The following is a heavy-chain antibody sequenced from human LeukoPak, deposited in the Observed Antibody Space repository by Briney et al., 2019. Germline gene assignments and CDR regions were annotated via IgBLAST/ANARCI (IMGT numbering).Heavy chain of an antibody. CDR3: TTDSSYGDEDY. CDR1: GFTFGDYA. CDR2: IRSKAYGGTT. J-gene: IGHJ4*02. D-gene: IGHD4-17*01. Sequence: GRSLRLSCTASGFTFGDYAMSWVRQAPGKGLEWVGFIRSKAYGGTTEYAASVKGRFTISSDDSKSIAYLQMNSLKTEDTAVYYCTTDSSYGDEDYWGQGTLVTVSS. V-gene: IGHV3-49*04.